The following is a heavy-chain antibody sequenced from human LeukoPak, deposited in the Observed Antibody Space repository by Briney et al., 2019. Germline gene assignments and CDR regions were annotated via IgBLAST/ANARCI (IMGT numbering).Heavy chain of an antibody. CDR2: IYYSGST. J-gene: IGHJ6*03. CDR3: AVLNDFWSGYYWGYYYYMDV. CDR1: GGSISSSSYY. D-gene: IGHD3-3*01. Sequence: TPSETLSLTCTVSGGSISSSSYYWGWIRQPPGKGLEWIGSIYYSGSTYYNPSLKSRVTISVDTSKNQFSLKLSSVTAADTAVYYCAVLNDFWSGYYWGYYYYMDVWGKGTTVTVSS. V-gene: IGHV4-39*07.